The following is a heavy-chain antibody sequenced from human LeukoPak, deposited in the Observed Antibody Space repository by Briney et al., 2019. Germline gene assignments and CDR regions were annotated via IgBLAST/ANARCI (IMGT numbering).Heavy chain of an antibody. J-gene: IGHJ4*02. CDR3: ASESSGSYYNYFDY. V-gene: IGHV4-59*01. D-gene: IGHD3-22*01. CDR1: GGSISSCY. Sequence: SETLSLTCTVSGGSISSCYWSWIRQPPGKGLEGIGYVYYRGTTNYSPSLKSRVTMSVDTSKNQFSLKLSSVTAADPAVYYCASESSGSYYNYFDYWGQGTLVTVSS. CDR2: VYYRGTT.